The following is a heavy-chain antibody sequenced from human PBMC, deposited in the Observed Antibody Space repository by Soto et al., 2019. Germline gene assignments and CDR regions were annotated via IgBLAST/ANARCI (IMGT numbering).Heavy chain of an antibody. CDR2: VNYRTTP. Sequence: QVQLQESGPRLVKTSETLSLTCPVSGGSVTTYWGWIRQPPGKGLEWLGYVNYRTTPKSNSSPKNRVTTSVATSRTQVSLGLRSVTPADRAVYYCGSSECRDGVSCKWFDPWGQGSMVIGSS. CDR1: GGSVTTY. J-gene: IGHJ5*02. CDR3: GSSECRDGVSCKWFDP. V-gene: IGHV4-59*02. D-gene: IGHD3-3*01.